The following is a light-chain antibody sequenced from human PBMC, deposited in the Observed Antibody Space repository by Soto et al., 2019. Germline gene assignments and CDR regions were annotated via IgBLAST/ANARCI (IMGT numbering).Light chain of an antibody. CDR2: EVS. CDR3: SSYTSSATRV. J-gene: IGLJ3*02. CDR1: SRDVGGYNY. V-gene: IGLV2-14*03. Sequence: QSALTQPASVSGSPGQSITISCTGTSRDVGGYNYVSWYQQHPGKAPKLVIYEVSDRPSGVSIRFSGSKSGNTASLTISGLQAEDEADHFCSSYTSSATRVFGGGTKLTVL.